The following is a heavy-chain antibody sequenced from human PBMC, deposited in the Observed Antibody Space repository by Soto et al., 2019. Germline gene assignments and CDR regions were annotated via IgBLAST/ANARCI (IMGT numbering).Heavy chain of an antibody. J-gene: IGHJ5*02. V-gene: IGHV4-4*02. Sequence: SETLSLTCGVSGGTIRSPDWWTWVRQPPEKGLEWMGEIFQRGSTNYPPSLESRVTISVDKSKNQFSLTLASVTAADTAVYFCARGRGRYSSGWSWFDPWGQGILVTVSS. CDR1: GGTIRSPDW. CDR3: ARGRGRYSSGWSWFDP. D-gene: IGHD6-19*01. CDR2: IFQRGST.